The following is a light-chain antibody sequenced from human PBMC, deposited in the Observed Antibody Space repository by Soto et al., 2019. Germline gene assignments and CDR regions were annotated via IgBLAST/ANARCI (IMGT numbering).Light chain of an antibody. CDR3: SSYTSSSTVI. V-gene: IGLV2-14*01. J-gene: IGLJ2*01. Sequence: QSALTQPASVSGSPGQSITISCTGTSSDVGGYNYISWYQQHPGKAPKFIIYDVRNRPSGVSIRVSGARSGNTASLTISGLQAEDEADYYCSSYTSSSTVIFGGGTKLTVL. CDR1: SSDVGGYNY. CDR2: DVR.